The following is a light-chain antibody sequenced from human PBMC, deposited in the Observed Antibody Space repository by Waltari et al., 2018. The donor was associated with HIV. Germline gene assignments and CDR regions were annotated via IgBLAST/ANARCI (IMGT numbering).Light chain of an antibody. CDR2: ASS. CDR3: QQAHSLPWT. CDR1: QSISTW. V-gene: IGKV1-12*01. Sequence: DIQMTHSPSLVSASVGERVTITRRTSQSISTWLSWYQQKPGTAPTLLIFASSTLHSGIPGRFSGSGSWTNFTLIMSNIQPDDFAIYHCQQAHSLPWTFGQGTKV. J-gene: IGKJ1*01.